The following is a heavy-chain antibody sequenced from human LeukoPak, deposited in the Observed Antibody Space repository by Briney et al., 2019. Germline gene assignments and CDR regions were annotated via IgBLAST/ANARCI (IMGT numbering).Heavy chain of an antibody. CDR2: STPSSGGT. D-gene: IGHD6-13*01. CDR3: TRVRALAAAGTGARYFQD. J-gene: IGHJ1*01. CDR1: GYTFSDYH. V-gene: IGHV1-2*02. Sequence: GASVKVSCKASGYTFSDYHIHWLRQAPGQGLEWMGWSTPSSGGTNYAEKFRGRVTMTRDTSTNTAYMEPSRLRSDDTAVYFCTRVRALAAAGTGARYFQDWGQGTLVTVSS.